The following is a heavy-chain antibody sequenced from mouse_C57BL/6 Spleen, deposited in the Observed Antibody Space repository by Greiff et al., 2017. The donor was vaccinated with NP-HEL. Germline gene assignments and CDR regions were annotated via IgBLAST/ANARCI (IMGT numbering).Heavy chain of an antibody. Sequence: QVQLQQPGAELVMPGASVKLSCKASGYTFTSYWMHWVKQRPGQGLEWIGEIDPSDSYTNYNQKFKGKSTLTVDKSSSTAYMQLSSLTSEDSAVYYCASGIYYGNDPRAMDYWGQGTSVTVSS. J-gene: IGHJ4*01. CDR1: GYTFTSYW. CDR2: IDPSDSYT. D-gene: IGHD2-1*01. CDR3: ASGIYYGNDPRAMDY. V-gene: IGHV1-69*01.